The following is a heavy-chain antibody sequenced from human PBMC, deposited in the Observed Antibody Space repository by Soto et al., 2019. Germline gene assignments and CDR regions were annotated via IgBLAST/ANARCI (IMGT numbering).Heavy chain of an antibody. J-gene: IGHJ6*02. D-gene: IGHD3-10*01. CDR2: IKSKTDGGTT. V-gene: IGHV3-15*07. Sequence: PGGSLRLSCAASGFTFSNAWMNWVRQAPGKGLEWVGRIKSKTDGGTTDYAAPVKGRFTISRDDSKNTLYLQMNSLKTEDAAVYYCTTEAYYGSGSYSLFREDYYYYGMDVWGQGTTVTVAS. CDR3: TTEAYYGSGSYSLFREDYYYYGMDV. CDR1: GFTFSNAW.